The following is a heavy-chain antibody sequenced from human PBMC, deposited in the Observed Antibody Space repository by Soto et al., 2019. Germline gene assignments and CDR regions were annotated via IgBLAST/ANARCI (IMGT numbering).Heavy chain of an antibody. D-gene: IGHD3-22*01. CDR2: ISSSSSTI. Sequence: HPGGSLRLSCAASGFTFSTYSMNWVRQAPGKGLEWVSYISSSSSTIFYTDSVKGRFTVSRDNAKNSLYLQMNSLRAEDTAVYYCASPTYYYDSSGPPAYWGQGTLVTVSS. V-gene: IGHV3-48*01. CDR1: GFTFSTYS. J-gene: IGHJ4*02. CDR3: ASPTYYYDSSGPPAY.